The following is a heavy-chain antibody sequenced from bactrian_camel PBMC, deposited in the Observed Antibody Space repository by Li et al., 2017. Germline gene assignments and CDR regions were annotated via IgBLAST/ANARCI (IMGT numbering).Heavy chain of an antibody. V-gene: IGHV3S55*01. CDR2: ILEDGTI. CDR1: GFTHSVCS. D-gene: IGHD2*01. J-gene: IGHJ4*01. Sequence: VQLVESGGGSVQAGGSLRLSCAGSGFTHSVCSMGWYRQAPGKERVVVSTILEDGTIFYADSVKGRFTCSRDNAKNTLYLQMDSLKPEDTAQYYCAADIVGIIAGQGTQVTVS.